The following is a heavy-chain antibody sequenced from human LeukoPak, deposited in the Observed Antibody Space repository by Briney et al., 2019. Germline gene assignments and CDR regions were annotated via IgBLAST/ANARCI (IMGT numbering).Heavy chain of an antibody. CDR2: TWYDGSNK. Sequence: PGGSLRLSCAVSGFAFSSYNMNWVRQAQGKGLEWVALTWYDGSNKNYADSVKGRFTISRDNSKNTLYLQMNSLRGEDTAVYYCARGGLTIAEATTSWFLDYWGQGTLVTVSS. V-gene: IGHV3-33*08. D-gene: IGHD1-26*01. J-gene: IGHJ4*02. CDR3: ARGGLTIAEATTSWFLDY. CDR1: GFAFSSYN.